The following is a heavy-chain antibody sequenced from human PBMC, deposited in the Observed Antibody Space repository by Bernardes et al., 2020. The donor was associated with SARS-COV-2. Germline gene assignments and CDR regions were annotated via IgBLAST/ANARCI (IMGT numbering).Heavy chain of an antibody. CDR3: ARQHLGGVTIFGVVTTDRYFDY. V-gene: IGHV4-39*01. CDR2: IYYSGST. Sequence: SLSLTCTVSGGSISSSSYYWGWIRQPPGKGLEWIGSIYYSGSTYYNPSLKSRVTISVDTSKNQFSLKLSSVTAADTAVYYCARQHLGGVTIFGVVTTDRYFDYCSNGTLVTVYS. D-gene: IGHD3-3*01. J-gene: IGHJ4*01. CDR1: GGSISSSSYY.